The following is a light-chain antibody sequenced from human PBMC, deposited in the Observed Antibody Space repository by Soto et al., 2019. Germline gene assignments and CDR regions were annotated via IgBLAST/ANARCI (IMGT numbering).Light chain of an antibody. Sequence: HSVLTQPPSASGTPGQRVTISCSGSSSNIGSNTVNWYQQLPGTAPKLLIYSNNQRPSGVPDRFSGSKSGTSASLAISGLQSEDEADYYCAAWDDSLNGGVFGGGTKVTVL. J-gene: IGLJ3*02. V-gene: IGLV1-44*01. CDR2: SNN. CDR3: AAWDDSLNGGV. CDR1: SSNIGSNT.